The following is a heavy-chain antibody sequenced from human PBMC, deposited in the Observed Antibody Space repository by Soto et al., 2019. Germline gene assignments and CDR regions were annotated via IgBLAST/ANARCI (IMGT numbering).Heavy chain of an antibody. CDR1: GYSFTSYA. CDR3: ARARTYYYDILTGYYSFDY. V-gene: IGHV1-18*01. Sequence: GASVKVSCKAAGYSFTSYAMHWVRQAPGQRLEWMGWISAYNGNTNYSQKFQGRVTMTTDTSTSTAYMELRSLRSDDTAVYYCARARTYYYDILTGYYSFDYWGQGTLVTVSS. CDR2: ISAYNGNT. J-gene: IGHJ4*02. D-gene: IGHD3-9*01.